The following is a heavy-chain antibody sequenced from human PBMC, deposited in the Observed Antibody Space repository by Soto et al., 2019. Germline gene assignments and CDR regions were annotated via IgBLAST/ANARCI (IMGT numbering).Heavy chain of an antibody. J-gene: IGHJ3*02. V-gene: IGHV1-18*01. Sequence: VQLVQSGAEVKKPGASVKVSCKASGYTFTSYGISWVRQAPGQGLEWMGWSSAYNGNTHYAQKLQGRGTMTTDTSTSTAYVELRSGRSDDTAVDYGARETRIRDDYIWGSFPDAFDSWGQGTMGTGSS. CDR2: SSAYNGNT. CDR1: GYTFTSYG. D-gene: IGHD3-16*01. CDR3: ARETRIRDDYIWGSFPDAFDS.